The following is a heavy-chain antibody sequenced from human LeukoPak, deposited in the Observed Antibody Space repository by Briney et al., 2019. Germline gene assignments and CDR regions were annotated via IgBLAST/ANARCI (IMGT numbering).Heavy chain of an antibody. D-gene: IGHD2-15*01. CDR3: ARGPCRGRSCYSFDY. V-gene: IGHV1-46*01. J-gene: IGHJ4*02. CDR1: GYSFTNSH. CDR2: INPSGDST. Sequence: GASVKISCKASGYSFTNSHMHWVRQPPGQGLEWMAIINPSGDSTTYAQNFQGRVAVTRDTSTSTVYMELSSLRSEDTAVYYCARGPCRGRSCYSFDYWGQGTLVTVSS.